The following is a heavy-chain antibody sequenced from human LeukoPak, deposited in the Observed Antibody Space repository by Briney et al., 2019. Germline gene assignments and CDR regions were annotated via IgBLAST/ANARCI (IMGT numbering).Heavy chain of an antibody. CDR2: IGWNSRDI. CDR3: AKDLFRAGGLLDFDF. CDR1: GFNFDDFA. J-gene: IGHJ4*02. Sequence: GGSLRLSCAASGFNFDDFAMHWVRHAPGKGLEWVSGIGWNSRDIDYADSVKGRFTISRDNVKNSLYLQLNSLRAEDTALYYCAKDLFRAGGLLDFDFWGRGTLVTVSS. V-gene: IGHV3-9*01. D-gene: IGHD3-10*01.